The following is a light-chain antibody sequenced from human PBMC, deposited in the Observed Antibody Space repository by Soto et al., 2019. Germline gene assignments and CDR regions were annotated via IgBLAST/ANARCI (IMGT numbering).Light chain of an antibody. J-gene: IGLJ2*01. CDR2: RNN. V-gene: IGLV1-47*01. CDR1: SSTIGNNY. CDR3: AAWDDSLSGRGV. Sequence: QSVLTQPPSASGTPGQRVTISCSGSSSTIGNNYVYWYQMVPGTAPKLLIYRNNQRPSGVPDRFSGSRSGTSASLAISGLRSDDEADYAAWDDSLSGRGVFGGGTKLTVL.